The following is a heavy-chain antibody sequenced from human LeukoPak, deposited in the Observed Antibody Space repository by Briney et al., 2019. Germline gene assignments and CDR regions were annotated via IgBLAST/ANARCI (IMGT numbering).Heavy chain of an antibody. Sequence: PGGSLRLSCAASGFTFSSYTMTWVRQAPGKGLEWVSAISGSGGSTSYADSVKGRFTISRDNSKNTLYLQMNSLRAEDTAVYYCAARGDDYSFDYWGQGTLVTVSS. J-gene: IGHJ4*02. V-gene: IGHV3-23*01. D-gene: IGHD4/OR15-4a*01. CDR2: ISGSGGST. CDR3: AARGDDYSFDY. CDR1: GFTFSSYT.